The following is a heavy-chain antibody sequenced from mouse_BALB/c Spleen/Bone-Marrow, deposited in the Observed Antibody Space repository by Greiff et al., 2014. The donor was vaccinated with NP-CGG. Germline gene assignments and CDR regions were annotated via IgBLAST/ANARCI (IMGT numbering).Heavy chain of an antibody. V-gene: IGHV1-14*01. CDR1: GYTFINYV. J-gene: IGHJ2*01. Sequence: VQLQQSGPELVKPGASVKMSCKASGYTFINYVMHWVKQKPGQGLEWIGYINPYYDVTKYNEKFKGKATLTSDKSSSTAYMELSSLTSEDSAVYYCARGVDFDYWGQGTTLTVPS. CDR2: INPYYDVT. CDR3: ARGVDFDY.